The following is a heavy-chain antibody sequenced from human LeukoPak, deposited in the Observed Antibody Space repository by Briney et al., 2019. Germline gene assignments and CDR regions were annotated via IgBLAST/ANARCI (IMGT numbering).Heavy chain of an antibody. CDR1: GGSISSYY. J-gene: IGHJ4*02. CDR3: ASHGPGSGSYFFDY. D-gene: IGHD3-10*01. CDR2: IYHSGSS. Sequence: PSETLSLTCTVSGGSISSYYWSWIRQPPGKGLEWIGYIYHSGSSNNNPSLKSRVTISVDTPKNQFSLKLSSVTAADTAVYYCASHGPGSGSYFFDYWGQGTLVTVSS. V-gene: IGHV4-59*12.